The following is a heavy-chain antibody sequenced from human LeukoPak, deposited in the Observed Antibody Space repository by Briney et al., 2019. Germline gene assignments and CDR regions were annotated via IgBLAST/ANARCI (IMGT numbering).Heavy chain of an antibody. CDR3: ARGIGSTTLTTLEYYFDY. CDR2: MNPNSGNT. J-gene: IGHJ4*02. V-gene: IGHV1-8*01. D-gene: IGHD4-17*01. Sequence: ASVKVSCKASGYTFTSYDINWVRQATGQGLEWVGWMNPNSGNTGYAQKFQGRVTMTRNTSISTAYMELSSLRSEDTAVYYCARGIGSTTLTTLEYYFDYWGQGTLVTVSS. CDR1: GYTFTSYD.